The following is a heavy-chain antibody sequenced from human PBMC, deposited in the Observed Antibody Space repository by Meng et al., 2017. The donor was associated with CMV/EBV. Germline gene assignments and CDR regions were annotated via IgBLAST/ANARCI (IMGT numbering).Heavy chain of an antibody. Sequence: SLKISCAAPGFTCDDYAMQWVRQAPGKGLEWVSGISWNSGSIGYADSVKGRFTIPRDNAKNSLYLQMNSLGAEDTALYYCAKAAARSWFDPWGQGTLVTVSS. CDR3: AKAAARSWFDP. D-gene: IGHD6-6*01. CDR2: ISWNSGSI. CDR1: GFTCDDYA. V-gene: IGHV3-9*01. J-gene: IGHJ5*02.